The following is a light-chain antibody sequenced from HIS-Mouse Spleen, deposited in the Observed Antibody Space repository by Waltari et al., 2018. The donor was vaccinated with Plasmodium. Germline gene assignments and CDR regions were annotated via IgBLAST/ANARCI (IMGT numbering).Light chain of an antibody. CDR3: MQGTHWPWT. V-gene: IGKV2-30*02. Sequence: DVVMTQSPLSLPVTLGQPASISCRSSQSLVHSDGHTYLNWFQQRPGQSPRRLIYKDSNRDSGVPDRFSGSGSGTDFTLKISRVEAEDVGVYYCMQGTHWPWTFGQGTKVEIK. J-gene: IGKJ1*01. CDR2: KDS. CDR1: QSLVHSDGHTY.